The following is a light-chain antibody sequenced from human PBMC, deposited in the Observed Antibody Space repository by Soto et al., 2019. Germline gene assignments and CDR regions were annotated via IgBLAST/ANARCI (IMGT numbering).Light chain of an antibody. CDR1: QSVSSSY. V-gene: IGKV3-20*01. Sequence: EIVLTQSPGTLSLSPGERATLSCRASQSVSSSYLAWYQQKPGQAPRLLIYGASSRATGIQGKFSVSGSGADFTLTITRLEPEDFSVDYCQQYGSSPLTVGGGTKVELK. CDR3: QQYGSSPLT. J-gene: IGKJ4*01. CDR2: GAS.